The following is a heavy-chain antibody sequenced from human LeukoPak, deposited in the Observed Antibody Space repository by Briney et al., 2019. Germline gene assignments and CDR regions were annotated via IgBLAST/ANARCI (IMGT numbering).Heavy chain of an antibody. CDR2: IIPIFGTA. D-gene: IGHD2-21*02. V-gene: IGHV1-69*05. Sequence: GASVKVSCKAPGGTFSSYAISWVRQAPGQGLEWMGGIIPIFGTANYAQKFQGRVTITTDESTSTAYMELSSLRSEDTAVYYCARSVVTAIFYFDYWGQGTLVTVSS. CDR1: GGTFSSYA. CDR3: ARSVVTAIFYFDY. J-gene: IGHJ4*02.